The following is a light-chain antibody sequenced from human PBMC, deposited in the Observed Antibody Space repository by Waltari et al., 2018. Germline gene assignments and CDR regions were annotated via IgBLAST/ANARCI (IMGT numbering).Light chain of an antibody. J-gene: IGLJ3*02. CDR1: TSDVGSYTL. Sequence: QSALTQAASVSGSPGQSITMSCTGTTSDVGSYTLVSWYQQNPGEAPKLMIFEVTKRPSGVSNRFSGSKSGNTASLTISGLQAEDEAHYYCFSYAGSRNWVFGGGTKLTVL. CDR3: FSYAGSRNWV. V-gene: IGLV2-23*02. CDR2: EVT.